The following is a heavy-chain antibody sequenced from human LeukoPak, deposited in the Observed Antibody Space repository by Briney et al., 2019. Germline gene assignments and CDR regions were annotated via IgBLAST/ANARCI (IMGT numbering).Heavy chain of an antibody. Sequence: SSEALSLTCTVSGGSVSSGSDHWSRIRQPPGKGLEWIGYIYYSGSTNYNPSLKSRVTMSVDTSKNQFSLKLSSVTAADTAVYYCATLQLWAFDYWGQGTLVTVSS. CDR3: ATLQLWAFDY. D-gene: IGHD3-16*01. CDR2: IYYSGST. J-gene: IGHJ4*02. V-gene: IGHV4-61*01. CDR1: GGSVSSGSDH.